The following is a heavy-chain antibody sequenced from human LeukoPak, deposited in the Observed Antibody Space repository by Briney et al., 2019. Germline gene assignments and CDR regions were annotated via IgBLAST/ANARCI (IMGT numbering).Heavy chain of an antibody. D-gene: IGHD1-20*01. CDR2: IYYSGST. Sequence: SETLSLTCTVSGGSISSYYWSWIRQPPGKGLEWIGYIYYSGSTYYNPSPKSRVTISVDTSKNQFSLKLSSVTAADTAVYYCARHRPPTAPSANWNRLYYYYYYYMDVWGKGTTVTVSS. CDR1: GGSISSYY. V-gene: IGHV4-59*04. CDR3: ARHRPPTAPSANWNRLYYYYYYYMDV. J-gene: IGHJ6*03.